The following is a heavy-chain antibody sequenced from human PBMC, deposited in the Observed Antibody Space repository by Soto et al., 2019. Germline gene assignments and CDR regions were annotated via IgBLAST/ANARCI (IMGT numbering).Heavy chain of an antibody. Sequence: EVQLVESGGVVVQPGGSLRLSCAASGFPFDDYTMHWVRQAPGQGLEWVALISGDGGITDYADSVRGRFTISRDNSKNSLYLQMNSLRTEDTALYYCAKAGYDYYYYYGMDVWGQGTTVTVSS. D-gene: IGHD5-12*01. CDR1: GFPFDDYT. CDR2: ISGDGGIT. J-gene: IGHJ6*02. CDR3: AKAGYDYYYYYGMDV. V-gene: IGHV3-43*01.